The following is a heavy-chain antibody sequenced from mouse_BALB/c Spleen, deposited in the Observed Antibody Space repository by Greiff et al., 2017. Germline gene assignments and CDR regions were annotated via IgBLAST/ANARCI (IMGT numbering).Heavy chain of an antibody. J-gene: IGHJ4*01. D-gene: IGHD2-10*02. V-gene: IGHV1-69*02. CDR3: TKSEYGNEMCAMDY. CDR2: IYPSDSYT. Sequence: VQLQQPGAELVRPGASVKLSCKASGYTFTNYWINWVKQRPGQGLEWIGNIYPSDSYTNYNQKFKDKATLTVDKSSSTAYMQLSSPTSEDSAVYYCTKSEYGNEMCAMDYWGQGTSVTVSA. CDR1: GYTFTNYW.